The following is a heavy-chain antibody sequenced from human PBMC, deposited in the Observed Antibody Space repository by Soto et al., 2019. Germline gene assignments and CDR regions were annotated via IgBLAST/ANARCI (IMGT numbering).Heavy chain of an antibody. J-gene: IGHJ6*02. V-gene: IGHV3-33*01. CDR2: IWYDGSNK. Sequence: PGGSLRLSCAASGFTFSSYGMHWVRQAPGKGLEWVAVIWYDGSNKYYADSVKGRFTISRDNSKNTLYLQMNGLRAEDTAVYYCAREADSSSSAFRYYYYYGMDVWGQGTTVTVSS. CDR1: GFTFSSYG. D-gene: IGHD6-6*01. CDR3: AREADSSSSAFRYYYYYGMDV.